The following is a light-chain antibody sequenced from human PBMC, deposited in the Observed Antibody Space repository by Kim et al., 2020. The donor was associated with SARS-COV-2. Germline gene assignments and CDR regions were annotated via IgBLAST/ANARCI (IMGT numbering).Light chain of an antibody. CDR1: QSISSR. CDR2: KAS. J-gene: IGKJ2*04. V-gene: IGKV1-5*03. CDR3: QQYNSYLCS. Sequence: DIQMTQPPSTLSASVGDRVTITCRASQSISSRLAWYQQKPGKAPKLLIYKASSLESGVPSRFSGSGSGTEFTLTISSLQPDDFATYYCQQYNSYLCSFGQGAELEI.